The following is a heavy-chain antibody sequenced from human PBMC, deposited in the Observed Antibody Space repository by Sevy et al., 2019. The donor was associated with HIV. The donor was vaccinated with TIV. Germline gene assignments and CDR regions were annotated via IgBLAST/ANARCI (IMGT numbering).Heavy chain of an antibody. CDR3: ARDGGWYNYAPSDY. V-gene: IGHV3-30*03. D-gene: IGHD1-1*01. CDR1: GFSFSSHG. CDR2: ISYDGNKK. J-gene: IGHJ4*02. Sequence: GGCLRLSCAASGFSFSSHGMHWVRQAPGKGLEWQAVISYDGNKKYYADSVKGRFTISRDNSKNTLYLQMNSLRAEDTAVYYCARDGGWYNYAPSDYWGQGTLVTVSS.